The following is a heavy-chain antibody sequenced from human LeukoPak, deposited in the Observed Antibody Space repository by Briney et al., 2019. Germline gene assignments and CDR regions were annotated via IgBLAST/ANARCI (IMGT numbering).Heavy chain of an antibody. V-gene: IGHV1-24*01. Sequence: GASVKVSCKVSGYTLTELSMHWVRQAPGKGLEWMGGFDPEDGETIYAQKFQGRVTMTEDTSTDTAYMELSSLRSEDTAVYYCARGVVDTASYYYYYYMDVWGKGTTVTVSS. CDR3: ARGVVDTASYYYYYYMDV. CDR2: FDPEDGET. CDR1: GYTLTELS. J-gene: IGHJ6*03. D-gene: IGHD5-18*01.